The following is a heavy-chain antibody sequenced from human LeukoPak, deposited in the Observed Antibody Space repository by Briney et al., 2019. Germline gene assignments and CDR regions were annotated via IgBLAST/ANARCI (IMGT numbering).Heavy chain of an antibody. Sequence: GGSLRLSCTASGFSFSTYALHWVRQAPGKGLEWVAVISHDGSNKYNADSVKGRFTISRDNSKNTLYLKMNILRAEDSAIYYCARDKDHGDSRGWDFFDYWGLGTLVTVSS. CDR2: ISHDGSNK. J-gene: IGHJ4*02. CDR3: ARDKDHGDSRGWDFFDY. D-gene: IGHD6-19*01. CDR1: GFSFSTYA. V-gene: IGHV3-30*04.